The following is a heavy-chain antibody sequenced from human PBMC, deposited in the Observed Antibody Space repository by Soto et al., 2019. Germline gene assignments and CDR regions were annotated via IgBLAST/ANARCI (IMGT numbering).Heavy chain of an antibody. J-gene: IGHJ6*02. CDR2: INSVASYV. CDR1: RFAFSSYS. D-gene: IGHD3-10*01. CDR3: TRDRSSFMRGRIRGPYGGLDV. V-gene: IGHV3-21*01. Sequence: QLVESGGGLVKPGGSLRVSFAASRFAFSSYSMHWVRQAPMKGLEWVASINSVASYVYYADSVEGRFTISRDNAKNSVYLQMNSLRAEDTAVYYCTRDRSSFMRGRIRGPYGGLDVWGQGTTVLVS.